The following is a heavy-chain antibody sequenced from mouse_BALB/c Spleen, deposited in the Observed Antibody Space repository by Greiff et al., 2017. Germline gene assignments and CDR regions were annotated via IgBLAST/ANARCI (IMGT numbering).Heavy chain of an antibody. D-gene: IGHD2-1*01. V-gene: IGHV7-3*02. CDR3: ARVYGNYDAMDY. CDR2: IRNKANGYTT. J-gene: IGHJ4*01. Sequence: DVMLVESGGGLVQPGGSLRLSCATSGFTFTDYYMSWVRQPPGKALEWLGFIRNKANGYTTEYSASVKGRFTISRDNSQSILYLQMNTLRAEDSATYYCARVYGNYDAMDYWGQGTSVTVSS. CDR1: GFTFTDYY.